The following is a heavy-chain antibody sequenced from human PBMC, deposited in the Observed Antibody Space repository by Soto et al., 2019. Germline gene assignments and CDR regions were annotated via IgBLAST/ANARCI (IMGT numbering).Heavy chain of an antibody. D-gene: IGHD5-12*01. CDR2: IDVGSGNT. CDR1: GFTFSNSG. J-gene: IGHJ3*02. Sequence: GASVKVSCKASGFTFSNSGIHWVRQAPGQRLEWIGWIDVGSGNTDYAQKFQERVTITRNTSTSTAYMELSSLRSEDTAVYYCARGRSVVDLFDIWGQGTMVTVSS. V-gene: IGHV1-58*02. CDR3: ARGRSVVDLFDI.